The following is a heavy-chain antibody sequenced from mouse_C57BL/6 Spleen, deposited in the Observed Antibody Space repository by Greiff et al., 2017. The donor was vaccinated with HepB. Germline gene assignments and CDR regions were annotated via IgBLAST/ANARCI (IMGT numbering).Heavy chain of an antibody. CDR1: GYTFTSYT. CDR3: VEGYYHPFAY. CDR2: INPSSGYT. D-gene: IGHD1-1*01. J-gene: IGHJ3*01. V-gene: IGHV1-4*01. Sequence: QVQLKQSGAELARPGASVKMSCKASGYTFTSYTMHWVKQRPGQGLEWIGYINPSSGYTKYNQTFKDKATVTADKSSSTAYMQLSSLTSEDSAVYYCVEGYYHPFAYWGQGTLVTVSA.